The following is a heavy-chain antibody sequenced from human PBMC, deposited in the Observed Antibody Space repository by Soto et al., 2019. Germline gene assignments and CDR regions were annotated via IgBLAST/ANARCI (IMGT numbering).Heavy chain of an antibody. J-gene: IGHJ6*02. D-gene: IGHD3-10*01. CDR1: GITFSSYA. CDR3: AKAPGGYYGMDV. Sequence: EGSLRLSCEASGITFSSYAMRWVRQAPGKGLEWVSAISGSGGSTYYADSVKGRFTISRDNSKNTLYLQMNSLRAEDTAVYYCAKAPGGYYGMDVWGQGTTVTVSS. V-gene: IGHV3-23*01. CDR2: ISGSGGST.